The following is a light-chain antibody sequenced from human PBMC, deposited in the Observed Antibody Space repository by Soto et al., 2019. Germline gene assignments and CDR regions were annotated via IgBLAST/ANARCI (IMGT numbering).Light chain of an antibody. CDR1: NIGSKN. V-gene: IGLV3-21*02. CDR3: QVWDSTSASGV. CDR2: DDS. Sequence: SYELTQPPSVSVAPGQTARITCGGDNIGSKNVHWYQQRPGHAPVVVVYDDSDRPSGIPERISGSNSGNTATLTIGRVEAGDEADYYCQVWDSTSASGVFGGGTQVTVL. J-gene: IGLJ3*02.